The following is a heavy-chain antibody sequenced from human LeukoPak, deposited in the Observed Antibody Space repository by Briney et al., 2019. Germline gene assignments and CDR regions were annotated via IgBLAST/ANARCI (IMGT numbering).Heavy chain of an antibody. Sequence: PGESLKISCKGSGYSFTSYWIGWVRQMPGKGLEWMGIIYPGDSDTRYSPSFRGQVTISADKSISTAYLQWSSLKASDTAMYYCARLYGGYDALYYYYYMDVWGKGTTVTVSS. D-gene: IGHD5-12*01. CDR2: IYPGDSDT. V-gene: IGHV5-51*01. CDR3: ARLYGGYDALYYYYYMDV. J-gene: IGHJ6*03. CDR1: GYSFTSYW.